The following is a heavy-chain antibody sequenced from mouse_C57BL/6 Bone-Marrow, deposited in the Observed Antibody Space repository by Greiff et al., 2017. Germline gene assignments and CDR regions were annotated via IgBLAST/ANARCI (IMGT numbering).Heavy chain of an antibody. D-gene: IGHD2-4*01. V-gene: IGHV5-9-1*02. CDR3: TRAPYDYDDAY. Sequence: EVKVEESGEGLVKPGGSLKLSCAASGFTFSSYAMSWVRQTPEKRLEWVAYISSGGDYIYYADTVKGRFTISRDNARNTLYLQMSSLKSEDTAMYYCTRAPYDYDDAYWGQGTLVTVSA. J-gene: IGHJ3*01. CDR1: GFTFSSYA. CDR2: ISSGGDYI.